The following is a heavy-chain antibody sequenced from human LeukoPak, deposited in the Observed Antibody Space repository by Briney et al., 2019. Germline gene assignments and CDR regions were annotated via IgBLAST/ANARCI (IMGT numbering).Heavy chain of an antibody. CDR1: GFTFSNYA. J-gene: IGHJ4*02. CDR3: ARATGYGDLFDY. V-gene: IGHV3-21*01. CDR2: ISSSSSYI. D-gene: IGHD4-17*01. Sequence: GGSLRLSCAASGFTFSNYAMNWVRQAPGKGLEWVSSISSSSSYIYYADSVKGRFTISRDKAKNSLYLQMSSLRAEDTAVYYCARATGYGDLFDYGGQGTLVTVSS.